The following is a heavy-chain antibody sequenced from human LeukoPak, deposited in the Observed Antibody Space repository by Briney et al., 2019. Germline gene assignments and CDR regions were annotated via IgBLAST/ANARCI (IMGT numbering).Heavy chain of an antibody. CDR1: GGSISSYY. CDR2: IYTSGST. D-gene: IGHD4-17*01. J-gene: IGHJ4*02. Sequence: PSETLSLTSTVSGGSISSYYWSWIRQPAGRGLEWIGRIYTSGSTNYNPSLKSRVTMSVDTSKNQFSLKLSSVTAADTAVYYCARDVPYGDGSYYFDYWGQGTLVTVSS. V-gene: IGHV4-4*07. CDR3: ARDVPYGDGSYYFDY.